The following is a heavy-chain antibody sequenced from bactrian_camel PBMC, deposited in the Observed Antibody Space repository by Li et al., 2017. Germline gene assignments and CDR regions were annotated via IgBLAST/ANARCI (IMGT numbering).Heavy chain of an antibody. Sequence: HVQLVESGGGSVQPGGSLRLSCAASGFTFSSYYMSWVRQAPGKGLEWVSSTSSDGSNTYYADSVKGRFTISKDNTKHTLYLQMNSLVPEDTAMYYSARGRGYYCGTDAANFAYWGQGTQVTVS. D-gene: IGHD3*01. CDR3: ARGRGYYCGTDAANFAY. V-gene: IGHV3-2*01. J-gene: IGHJ6*01. CDR2: TSSDGSNT. CDR1: GFTFSSYY.